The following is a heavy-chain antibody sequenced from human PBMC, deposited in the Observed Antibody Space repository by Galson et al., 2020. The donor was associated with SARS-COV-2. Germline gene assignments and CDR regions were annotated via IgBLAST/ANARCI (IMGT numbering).Heavy chain of an antibody. V-gene: IGHV2-70*01. Sequence: SGPTLVKPTQTLTLTCTFPGFSLSTSGMCVSWIRQPPGKALEWLALIDWDDDKYYSTSLKTRLTISKDTSKNQVVLTMTNMDPVDTATYYCARSKRYDRSCLTGGALDIWGRWTMVTVAS. D-gene: IGHD3-22*01. CDR1: GFSLSTSGMC. CDR3: ARSKRYDRSCLTGGALDI. J-gene: IGHJ3*02. CDR2: IDWDDDK.